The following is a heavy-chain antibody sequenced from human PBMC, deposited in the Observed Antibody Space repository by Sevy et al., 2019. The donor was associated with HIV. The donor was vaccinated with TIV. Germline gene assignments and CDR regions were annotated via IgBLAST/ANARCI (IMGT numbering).Heavy chain of an antibody. D-gene: IGHD3-10*01. CDR3: ARREFRGVIS. CDR2: IYYSWST. J-gene: IGHJ5*02. CDR1: GGSISSSSYY. Sequence: SETLSLTCTVSGGSISSSSYYWGWIRQPPGKGLEWIGSIYYSWSTYYNPSLKSRVTISVDTSKNQFSLMLSYVTAADAAVYYCARREFRGVISWGQGTLVTVSS. V-gene: IGHV4-39*01.